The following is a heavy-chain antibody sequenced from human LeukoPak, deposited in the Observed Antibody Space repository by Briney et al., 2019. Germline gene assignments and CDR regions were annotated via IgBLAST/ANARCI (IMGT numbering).Heavy chain of an antibody. J-gene: IGHJ4*02. V-gene: IGHV3-48*03. D-gene: IGHD6-19*01. CDR1: GFTFSSYE. CDR2: ISSGSTI. CDR3: ARESIAVAGTPFDY. Sequence: PGGSLRLSCAASGFTFSSYEMNWVRQAPGKGLEWVSYISSGSTIYDADSVKCRFTISRDNAKNSLYLQMNSLSAEHTAVYYCARESIAVAGTPFDYWGQGTLVTVSS.